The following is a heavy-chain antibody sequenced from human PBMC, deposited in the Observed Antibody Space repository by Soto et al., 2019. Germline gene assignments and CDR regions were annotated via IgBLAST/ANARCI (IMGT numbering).Heavy chain of an antibody. CDR1: GFTVSDNY. J-gene: IGHJ6*02. CDR2: IYSGGST. CDR3: AREGVSQYYYHGMDV. D-gene: IGHD3-10*01. V-gene: IGHV3-53*01. Sequence: LRLSCAVSGFTVSDNYMSWVRQVPGKGLEWVSVIYSGGSTYYADSVKGRCTISRDKSKNTVYLQMNSVRAEDTAVYYCAREGVSQYYYHGMDVWGQGTTVTVSS.